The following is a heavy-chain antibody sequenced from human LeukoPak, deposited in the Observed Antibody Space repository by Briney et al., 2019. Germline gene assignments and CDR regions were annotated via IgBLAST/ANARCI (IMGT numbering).Heavy chain of an antibody. CDR2: IKQDGSEK. V-gene: IGHV3-7*01. CDR3: ARERDTAILTDFDY. D-gene: IGHD5-18*01. Sequence: GGSLRLSCAASGFTFSSYWMSWVRQAPGKGLEWVANIKQDGSEKYYVDSVKGRFTISRDNAKNSLYLQMNSLRAEDTAVYYCARERDTAILTDFDYWGQGTLVTVSS. J-gene: IGHJ4*02. CDR1: GFTFSSYW.